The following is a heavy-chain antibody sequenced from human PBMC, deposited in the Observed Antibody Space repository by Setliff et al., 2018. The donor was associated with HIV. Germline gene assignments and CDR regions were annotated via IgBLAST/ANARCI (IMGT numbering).Heavy chain of an antibody. Sequence: PSETLSLTCTVSGPSINIHYWSWIRQSPGKGFEWIGYIYSTGSTNYNPYLQSRVTISVDTSKNQFSLKLSSVTASDTAVYYCARRYRIAARPKWFDPWGQGTLVTVSS. CDR1: GPSINIHY. D-gene: IGHD6-6*01. CDR2: IYSTGST. V-gene: IGHV4-59*11. J-gene: IGHJ5*02. CDR3: ARRYRIAARPKWFDP.